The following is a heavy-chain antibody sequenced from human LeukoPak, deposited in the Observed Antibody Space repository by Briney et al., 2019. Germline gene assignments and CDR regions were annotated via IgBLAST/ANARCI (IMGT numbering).Heavy chain of an antibody. J-gene: IGHJ3*02. CDR1: GGSFSGYY. Sequence: SETLSLTCAVYGGSFSGYYWSWIRQPAGKGLEWIGRIYTSGSTNYNPSLKSRVTISVDTSKNQFSLKLSSVTAADTAVYYCARDGAGRQFRNYYYGSGSYYNIIWGQGTMVTVSS. D-gene: IGHD3-10*01. CDR3: ARDGAGRQFRNYYYGSGSYYNII. V-gene: IGHV4-4*07. CDR2: IYTSGST.